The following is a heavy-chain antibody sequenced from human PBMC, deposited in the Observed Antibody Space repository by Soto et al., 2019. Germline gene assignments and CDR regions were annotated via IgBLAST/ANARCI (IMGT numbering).Heavy chain of an antibody. CDR3: ARSVVSSPRFDP. CDR1: GFTFSDSS. J-gene: IGHJ5*02. CDR2: ISSGTSYT. D-gene: IGHD3-22*01. Sequence: GGSLRLSCAASGFTFSDSSMNWIRQAPGKGLEWVSYISSGTSYTNYADSVKGRFTISRDNAKNSLFLHMNSLRAEDTAVYYCARSVVSSPRFDPWGQGTLVTVSS. V-gene: IGHV3-11*06.